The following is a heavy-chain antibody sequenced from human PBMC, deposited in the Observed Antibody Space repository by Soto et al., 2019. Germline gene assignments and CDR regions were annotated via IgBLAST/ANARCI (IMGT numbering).Heavy chain of an antibody. CDR2: ISSSSIYI. V-gene: IGHV3-21*01. D-gene: IGHD6-6*01. CDR3: ARSTFSSSSPIDS. Sequence: GGSLRLSCAASGFTFSSYNMNWVRQAPGKGLEWVSSISSSSIYIYYADSVKGRFTVSRDNAKNSLYLQMNSLRAEDTAVYYCARSTFSSSSPIDSWGQGTLVTVSS. CDR1: GFTFSSYN. J-gene: IGHJ4*02.